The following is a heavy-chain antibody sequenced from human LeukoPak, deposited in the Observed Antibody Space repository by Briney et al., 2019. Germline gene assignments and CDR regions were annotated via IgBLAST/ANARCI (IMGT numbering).Heavy chain of an antibody. CDR3: AKDRPLKGGEIDY. Sequence: GGSRRPSCAAPGSTFSSYGMDWVRQAPGKGRGWVAFIRYVGSNKYYAGSVKGRITISRDNFKNPLYLQMNSLRAEDTAVYYCAKDRPLKGGEIDYWGQGTLVTVSS. V-gene: IGHV3-30*02. J-gene: IGHJ4*02. CDR2: IRYVGSNK. D-gene: IGHD7-27*01. CDR1: GSTFSSYG.